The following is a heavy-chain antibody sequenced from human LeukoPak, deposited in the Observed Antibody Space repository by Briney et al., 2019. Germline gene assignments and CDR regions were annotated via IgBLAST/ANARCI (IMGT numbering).Heavy chain of an antibody. J-gene: IGHJ4*02. CDR3: ARETPDSSSWTVFDY. D-gene: IGHD6-13*01. V-gene: IGHV3-48*03. CDR1: GFTFSSYE. CDR2: ISSSGSTI. Sequence: GGSLRLSCAASGFTFSSYEMNWVRQAPGKGLEWVSYISSSGSTIYYADSVEGRFTISRDNAKNSLYLQMNSLRAEDTAVYYCARETPDSSSWTVFDYWGQGTLVTVSS.